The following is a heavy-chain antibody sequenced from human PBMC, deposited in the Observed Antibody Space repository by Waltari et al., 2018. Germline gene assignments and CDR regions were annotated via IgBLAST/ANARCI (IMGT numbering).Heavy chain of an antibody. CDR2: IYYSGGT. D-gene: IGHD1-26*01. CDR3: ARSGGIVGAIPPTTPFDY. Sequence: QVQLQESGPGLVKPSETLSLTCTVSGGSISSYYWSWIRQPPGKGLEWIGYIYYSGGTNSTPSLKSRVTISVDTSKNQFSLKLSSVTAADTAVYYCARSGGIVGAIPPTTPFDYWGQGTLVTVSS. CDR1: GGSISSYY. J-gene: IGHJ4*02. V-gene: IGHV4-59*01.